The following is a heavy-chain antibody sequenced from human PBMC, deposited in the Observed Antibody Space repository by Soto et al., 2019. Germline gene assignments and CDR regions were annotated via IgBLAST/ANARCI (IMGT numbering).Heavy chain of an antibody. V-gene: IGHV1-18*01. CDR1: GYTFTSYG. CDR2: ISAYNGNT. CDR3: ARDPGAYDFWSGSNQYYYYMDV. J-gene: IGHJ6*03. Sequence: QVQLVQSGAEVKKPGASVKVSCKASGYTFTSYGISWVRQAPGQGLEWRGWISAYNGNTNYAQKLQGRATMTTDTSTSTAYMELRSLRSDDTAVYYCARDPGAYDFWSGSNQYYYYMDVWGKGTTVTVSS. D-gene: IGHD3-3*01.